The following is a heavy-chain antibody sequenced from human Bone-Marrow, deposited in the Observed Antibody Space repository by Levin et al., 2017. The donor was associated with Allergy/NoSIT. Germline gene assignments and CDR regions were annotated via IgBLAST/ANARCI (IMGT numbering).Heavy chain of an antibody. Sequence: PSETLSLTCAVSGGSISSGGYSWSWIRQPPGKGLEWIGYIYHSGSTYYNPSLKSRVTISVDRSKNQFSLKLSSVTAADTAVYYCARGEDYYDSSGYRYNWFDPWGQGTLVTVSS. CDR2: IYHSGST. D-gene: IGHD3-22*01. V-gene: IGHV4-30-2*01. J-gene: IGHJ5*02. CDR3: ARGEDYYDSSGYRYNWFDP. CDR1: GGSISSGGYS.